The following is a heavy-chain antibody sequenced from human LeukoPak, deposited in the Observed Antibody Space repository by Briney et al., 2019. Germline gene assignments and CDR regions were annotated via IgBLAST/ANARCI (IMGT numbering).Heavy chain of an antibody. CDR1: GGSISSGDYY. Sequence: SETLPLTCTVSGGSISSGDYYWSWIGQPPGKGLEWIGYIYYSGSTYYNPSLKSRVTISVDTSKNQFSLKLSSVTAADTAVYYCARGRYCSSTSCYRFYYYMDVWGKGTTVTVSS. V-gene: IGHV4-30-4*08. J-gene: IGHJ6*03. CDR2: IYYSGST. D-gene: IGHD2-2*01. CDR3: ARGRYCSSTSCYRFYYYMDV.